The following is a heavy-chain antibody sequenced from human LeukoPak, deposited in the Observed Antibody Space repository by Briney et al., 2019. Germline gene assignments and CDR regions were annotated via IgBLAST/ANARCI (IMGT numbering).Heavy chain of an antibody. CDR2: ITPNSGGT. CDR3: AREPRPRGGWFVSD. Sequence: APVKVSCKASGYRFTDYYIHWVRQAAGQGLEWMGWITPNSGGTRYAQKFQGRVTMTRDTSITTAYMEVSRLRSDDTAVYYCAREPRPRGGWFVSDWGQGTLVTVSS. D-gene: IGHD2-15*01. CDR1: GYRFTDYY. J-gene: IGHJ4*02. V-gene: IGHV1-2*02.